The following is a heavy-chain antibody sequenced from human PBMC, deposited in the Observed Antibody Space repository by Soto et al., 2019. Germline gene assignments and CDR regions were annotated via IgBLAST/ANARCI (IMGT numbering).Heavy chain of an antibody. J-gene: IGHJ4*02. CDR3: AKDDTIFGVVVAATFEYEYYFDY. D-gene: IGHD3-3*01. V-gene: IGHV3-30*18. CDR1: GFTFSSYG. Sequence: GGSLRLSCAASGFTFSSYGMHWVRQAPGKGLEWVAVISYDGSNKYYADSVKGRFTISRDNSKNTLYLQMNSLRAEDTAVYYCAKDDTIFGVVVAATFEYEYYFDYWGQGTLVTVSS. CDR2: ISYDGSNK.